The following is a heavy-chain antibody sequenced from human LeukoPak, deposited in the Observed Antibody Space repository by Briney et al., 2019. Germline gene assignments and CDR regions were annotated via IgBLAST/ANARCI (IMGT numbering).Heavy chain of an antibody. D-gene: IGHD3-22*01. CDR2: IRSKANSYET. CDR3: TRHYDWLDFYYDSSGSLRPPPFDY. CDR1: GFTFSGSA. V-gene: IGHV3-73*01. J-gene: IGHJ4*02. Sequence: PGGSLRLSCAASGFTFSGSAMHWVRQASGKGLEWVGRIRSKANSYETAYAASVKGRFTISRDDSKNTAYMQMNSLKTEDTAVYYCTRHYDWLDFYYDSSGSLRPPPFDYWGQGTLVTVSS.